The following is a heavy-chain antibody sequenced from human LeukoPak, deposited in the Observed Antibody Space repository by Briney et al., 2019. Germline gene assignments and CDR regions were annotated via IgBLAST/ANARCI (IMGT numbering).Heavy chain of an antibody. CDR3: ATYYDILTGYAPGYFDY. J-gene: IGHJ4*02. CDR1: GYSFTSYW. Sequence: GESLKISCKGSGYSFTSYWIGWVRQMPGKGLEWMGIIYPGDSDTRYSPSFQGQVTISVDKSTSTAYLQWSSLKASDTAMYYCATYYDILTGYAPGYFDYWGQGTLVTVSS. V-gene: IGHV5-51*01. D-gene: IGHD3-9*01. CDR2: IYPGDSDT.